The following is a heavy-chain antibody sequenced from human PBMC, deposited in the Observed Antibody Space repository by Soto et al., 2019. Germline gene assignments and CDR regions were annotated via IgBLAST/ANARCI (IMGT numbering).Heavy chain of an antibody. J-gene: IGHJ4*02. D-gene: IGHD4-17*01. Sequence: EVQLVESGGGLVQPGGSLRLSCAASGFTFSRYTMNWVRQAPGKGLQWVSYIGSSGSIIYYADSVKGRFIISRDNVNNSLYLQINSLRDEDTAVYFCARRGYGDYHLDSWGQGTLVTVSS. V-gene: IGHV3-48*02. CDR1: GFTFSRYT. CDR3: ARRGYGDYHLDS. CDR2: IGSSGSII.